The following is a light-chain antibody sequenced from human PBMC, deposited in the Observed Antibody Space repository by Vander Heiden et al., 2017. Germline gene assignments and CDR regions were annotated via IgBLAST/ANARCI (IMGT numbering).Light chain of an antibody. CDR1: QSVSSSY. CDR2: GAS. J-gene: IGKJ3*01. V-gene: IGKV3-20*01. CDR3: QQYGSSHRFT. Sequence: IVLTPSPGTLSLSPGERATLPCRASQSVSSSYLAWYQQKPGQAPRLLIYGASSRATGIPDRFSGSGSGTDFTLTISRLEPEDFAVYYCQQYGSSHRFTFGPGTKVDIK.